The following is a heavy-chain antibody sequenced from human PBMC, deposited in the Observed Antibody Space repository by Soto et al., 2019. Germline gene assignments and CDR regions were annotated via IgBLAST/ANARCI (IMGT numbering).Heavy chain of an antibody. Sequence: QVQLVQSGAEVKKPGSSVKVSCKASGGTFSSYSINWVRQAPGQGLEWMGGITPIFGTANSAQKFQGRVTITADESTSTAHMELNSLRNEDTAVYYCARPLQSWPGGWYFDLWGRGTLVTVSS. CDR1: GGTFSSYS. V-gene: IGHV1-69*01. D-gene: IGHD3-16*01. CDR2: ITPIFGTA. J-gene: IGHJ2*01. CDR3: ARPLQSWPGGWYFDL.